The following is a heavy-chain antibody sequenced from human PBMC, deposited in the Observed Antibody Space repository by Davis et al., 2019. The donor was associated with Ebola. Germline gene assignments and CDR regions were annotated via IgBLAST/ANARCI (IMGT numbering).Heavy chain of an antibody. V-gene: IGHV4-34*01. CDR1: GESLSGYY. D-gene: IGHD2-2*01. J-gene: IGHJ6*02. CDR3: ASDIVVVPAATYREYGMDV. CDR2: INHSGST. Sequence: PSETLSLTCAVYGESLSGYYWNWIRQTPGKGLEWIGEINHSGSTNYNPSLKSRVTISLDTSKNQFSLKLNSVTAADTAVYYCASDIVVVPAATYREYGMDVWGQGTTVTVSS.